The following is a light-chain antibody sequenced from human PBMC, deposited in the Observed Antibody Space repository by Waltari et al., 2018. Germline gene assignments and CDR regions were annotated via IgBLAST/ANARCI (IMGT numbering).Light chain of an antibody. CDR2: EAS. CDR1: GSDIGTYSR. CDR3: CSYAGRSNYV. J-gene: IGLJ3*02. Sequence: QSALTQPASVSGSPGQSITISCSGTGSDIGTYSRVSWYQQHPGKGPQLMIYEASKRPSGVSNRFSGSKSGNTASLTISGLQAEDEADYYCCSYAGRSNYVFGGGTKLTVL. V-gene: IGLV2-23*01.